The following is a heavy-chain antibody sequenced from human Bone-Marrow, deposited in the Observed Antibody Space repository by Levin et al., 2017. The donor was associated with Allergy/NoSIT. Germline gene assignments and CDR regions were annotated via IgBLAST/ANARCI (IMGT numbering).Heavy chain of an antibody. CDR2: ISAYNGNT. J-gene: IGHJ5*02. D-gene: IGHD6-19*01. CDR3: ARVEGSGWRLDP. Sequence: GESLKISCKASGYTFTSYGISWVRQAPGQGLEWMGWISAYNGNTNYAQKLQGRVTMTTDTSTSTAYMELRSLRSDDTAVYYCARVEGSGWRLDPWGQGTLVTVSS. V-gene: IGHV1-18*01. CDR1: GYTFTSYG.